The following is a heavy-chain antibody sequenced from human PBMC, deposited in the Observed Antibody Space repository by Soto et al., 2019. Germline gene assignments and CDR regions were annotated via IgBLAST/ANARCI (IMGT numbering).Heavy chain of an antibody. J-gene: IGHJ6*01. CDR3: AHFRSDGYNYLTACYFYGRDV. Sequence: QITLKESGPTLVKPTQTLTLTCTFSGFSLSTSGVGVGWIRQPPGKALEWLALIHWDDDKRYSPSMKSRLTITKDTSKNQVILTMTNVNPVDSATYYCAHFRSDGYNYLTACYFYGRDVWGQGTTVTVSS. CDR2: IHWDDDK. CDR1: GFSLSTSGVG. V-gene: IGHV2-5*02. D-gene: IGHD5-12*01.